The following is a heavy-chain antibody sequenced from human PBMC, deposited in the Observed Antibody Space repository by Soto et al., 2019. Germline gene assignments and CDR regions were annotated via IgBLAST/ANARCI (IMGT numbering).Heavy chain of an antibody. Sequence: PGGSLRLSCAASGFTFSSYDMHWVRQAPGKGLEWVAVISYDGSNKYYADSVKGRFTISRDNSKNTLYLQMNSLRAEDTAVYYCAKDQGRSGWYLNYYYYYGMDVWGQGTTVTVSS. J-gene: IGHJ6*02. D-gene: IGHD6-19*01. CDR3: AKDQGRSGWYLNYYYYYGMDV. CDR1: GFTFSSYD. CDR2: ISYDGSNK. V-gene: IGHV3-30*18.